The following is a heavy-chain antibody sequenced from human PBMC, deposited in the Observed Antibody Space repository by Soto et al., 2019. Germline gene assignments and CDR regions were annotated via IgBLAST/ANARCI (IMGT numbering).Heavy chain of an antibody. J-gene: IGHJ4*02. Sequence: ASVKVSCKASGYTFTGYYMHWVRQAPGQGLEWMGWINPNSGGTNYAQKFQGGVTMTRDTSISTAYMELSRLRSDDTAVYYCATHYGSGNKTRENWGQGTLVTVS. CDR1: GYTFTGYY. CDR3: ATHYGSGNKTREN. V-gene: IGHV1-2*02. D-gene: IGHD3-10*01. CDR2: INPNSGGT.